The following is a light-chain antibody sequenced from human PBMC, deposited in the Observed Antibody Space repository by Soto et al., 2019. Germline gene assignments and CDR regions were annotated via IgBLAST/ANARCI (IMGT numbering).Light chain of an antibody. CDR2: YDA. V-gene: IGLV3-21*04. Sequence: SYELTQPPSVSVAPGKTARITCGGNNLGSRSVHWYQQKPGQAPVLVIFYDADRPSGIPERFSGSNSGNTASLTISRVEGGDEADYYCQVWDSRSDSVIFGGGTKLTVL. CDR3: QVWDSRSDSVI. J-gene: IGLJ2*01. CDR1: NLGSRS.